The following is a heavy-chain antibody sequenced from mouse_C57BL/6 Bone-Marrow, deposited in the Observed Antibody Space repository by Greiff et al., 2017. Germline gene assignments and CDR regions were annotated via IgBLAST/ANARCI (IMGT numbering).Heavy chain of an antibody. Sequence: QVQLQQSGPELVKPGASVKISCKASGYAFSSSWMNWVKQRPGKGLEWIGRIYPGDGDTNYNGKFKGKATFTADTSSNTAYMQLSSLTTEDSAIYYCARNYGSLDVWGTGTTVTVSS. V-gene: IGHV1-82*01. J-gene: IGHJ1*03. CDR3: ARNYGSLDV. CDR1: GYAFSSSW. CDR2: IYPGDGDT. D-gene: IGHD1-1*01.